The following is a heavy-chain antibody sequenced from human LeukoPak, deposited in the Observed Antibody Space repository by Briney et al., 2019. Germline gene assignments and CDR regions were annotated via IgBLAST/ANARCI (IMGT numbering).Heavy chain of an antibody. CDR2: IKQDGSEK. CDR3: ARVSLQNIVVVPAAQPYYYYYYYMDV. Sequence: GGSLRLSCAASGFTFSSYWMSWVRQAQGKGLEWVANIKQDGSEKYYVDSVKGRFTISRDNAKNSLYLQMSSLRAEDTAVYYCARVSLQNIVVVPAAQPYYYYYYYMDVWGKGTTVTVSS. V-gene: IGHV3-7*01. D-gene: IGHD2-2*01. J-gene: IGHJ6*03. CDR1: GFTFSSYW.